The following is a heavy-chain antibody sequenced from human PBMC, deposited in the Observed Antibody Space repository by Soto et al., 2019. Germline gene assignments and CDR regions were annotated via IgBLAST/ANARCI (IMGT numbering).Heavy chain of an antibody. V-gene: IGHV4-59*01. D-gene: IGHD2-15*01. J-gene: IGHJ4*02. Sequence: PWETLSLTCTVSGGAISGSDWSWIRQTPGKVLEWIGDIHYSGSTNYNPSLKSRVSMSVDSANNQFSLQLSSVTAADTAVYFCTKYRRTDAEGYSFDYWGQGALVTVSS. CDR3: TKYRRTDAEGYSFDY. CDR2: IHYSGST. CDR1: GGAISGSD.